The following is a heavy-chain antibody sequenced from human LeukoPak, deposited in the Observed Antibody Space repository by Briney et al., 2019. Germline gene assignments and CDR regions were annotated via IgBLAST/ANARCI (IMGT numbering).Heavy chain of an antibody. Sequence: SETLSLTCTVSGGSISSYYWSWIRQPPGKGLEWIGYIYYSGSTYYNPSLKSRVTISVDTSKNQFSLKLSSVTAADTAVYYCARGGFVGWLQSVFDYWGQGTLVTVSS. V-gene: IGHV4-30-4*01. J-gene: IGHJ4*02. CDR1: GGSISSYY. CDR2: IYYSGST. CDR3: ARGGFVGWLQSVFDY. D-gene: IGHD5-24*01.